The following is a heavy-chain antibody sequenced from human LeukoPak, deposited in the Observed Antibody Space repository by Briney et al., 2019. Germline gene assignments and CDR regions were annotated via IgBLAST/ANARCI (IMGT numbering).Heavy chain of an antibody. CDR3: ARISYDFWSGYLMRY. V-gene: IGHV4-59*08. D-gene: IGHD3-3*01. CDR1: GGSFSGYY. J-gene: IGHJ4*02. CDR2: IYYSGST. Sequence: SETLSLTCAVYGGSFSGYYWSWIRQPPGKGLEWIGYIYYSGSTNYNPSLKSRVTISVDTSKNQFSLKLSSVTAADTAVYYCARISYDFWSGYLMRYWGQGTLVTVSS.